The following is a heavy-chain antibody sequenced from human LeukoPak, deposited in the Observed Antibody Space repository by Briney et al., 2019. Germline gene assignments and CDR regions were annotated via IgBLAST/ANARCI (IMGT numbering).Heavy chain of an antibody. CDR2: IYYSGST. CDR3: ASLRERSYYARGFDY. V-gene: IGHV4-59*08. D-gene: IGHD1-26*01. Sequence: PSETLSLTCSVSGGSIRSYYWSWIRQPPGKGLEWIAYIYYSGSTNYNPSLKSRVTISVDTSKNQFSLKLSSVTAADTAVYYCASLRERSYYARGFDYWGQGTLVTVSS. J-gene: IGHJ4*02. CDR1: GGSIRSYY.